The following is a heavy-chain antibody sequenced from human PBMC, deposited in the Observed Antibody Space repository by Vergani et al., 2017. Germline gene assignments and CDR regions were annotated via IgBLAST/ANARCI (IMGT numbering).Heavy chain of an antibody. CDR1: GFTFTNFA. Sequence: EVQLLESGGNLVQPGGSLRLSCAASGFTFTNFAMTWVRQAPGEGLEWVSGISGSGGFTYYADSVKGRFTISRDNSKNTMFLQMNSLRAEDTAVYYCAKDQGQGRGLFDYWGQGTLVTVSS. CDR3: AKDQGQGRGLFDY. J-gene: IGHJ4*02. CDR2: ISGSGGFT. D-gene: IGHD3-10*01. V-gene: IGHV3-23*01.